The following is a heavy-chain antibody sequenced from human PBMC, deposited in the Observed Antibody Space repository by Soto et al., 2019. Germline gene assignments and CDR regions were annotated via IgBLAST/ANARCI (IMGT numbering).Heavy chain of an antibody. Sequence: EALKISGRDSGYRFTSYWIGWVRQKPGKGLEWMGIIYPGDSDTRYSPSFQGQVTISADKSISTAYLQWSSLKASDTARYYCARLQGGTYFEPYNLFVHWGQGTRITVSS. CDR3: ARLQGGTYFEPYNLFVH. CDR1: GYRFTSYW. CDR2: IYPGDSDT. D-gene: IGHD1-26*01. V-gene: IGHV5-51*01. J-gene: IGHJ5*01.